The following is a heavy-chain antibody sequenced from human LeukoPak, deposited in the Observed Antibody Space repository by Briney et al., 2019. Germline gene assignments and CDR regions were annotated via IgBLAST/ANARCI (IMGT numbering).Heavy chain of an antibody. CDR3: AKDYRYYGSGSTTRGYYFDY. Sequence: PGGSLRLSCAASGFTFSSYGMHWVRQAPGKGLEWVAFIRYDGSNKYYADSVKGRFTISRDNSKNTLYLQMNSLRAEDTAVYYCAKDYRYYGSGSTTRGYYFDYWGQGTLVTVSS. D-gene: IGHD3-10*01. J-gene: IGHJ4*02. CDR1: GFTFSSYG. V-gene: IGHV3-30*02. CDR2: IRYDGSNK.